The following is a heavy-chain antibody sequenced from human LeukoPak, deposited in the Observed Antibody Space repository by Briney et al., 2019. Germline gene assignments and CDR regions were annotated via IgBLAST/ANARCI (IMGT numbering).Heavy chain of an antibody. Sequence: PSETLSLTCAVYGGSFSNYYRSWIRQPPGKGLEWIGEINHSGSTTYNPSPKSRVTISEDSSKNQFSLQLSSVTAADTAVYYCARDLPYGAWGQGTLVTVSS. V-gene: IGHV4-34*01. CDR1: GGSFSNYY. CDR2: INHSGST. D-gene: IGHD3-10*01. J-gene: IGHJ5*02. CDR3: ARDLPYGA.